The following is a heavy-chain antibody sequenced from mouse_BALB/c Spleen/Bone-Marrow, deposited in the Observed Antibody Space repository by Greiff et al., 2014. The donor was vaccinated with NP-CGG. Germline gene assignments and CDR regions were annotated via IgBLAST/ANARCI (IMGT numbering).Heavy chain of an antibody. D-gene: IGHD1-1*01. Sequence: QVQLQQSGAELARPGASVKLSCKASGYTFTSYWMQWVKQRPGQGLEWMGAIYPGDGDTRYTQKFKGKATLTADKSSSTAYMQLSSLASEDSAVYYCARYYYGSSYEYFDVWGAGTTVTVSS. J-gene: IGHJ1*01. V-gene: IGHV1-87*01. CDR3: ARYYYGSSYEYFDV. CDR2: IYPGDGDT. CDR1: GYTFTSYW.